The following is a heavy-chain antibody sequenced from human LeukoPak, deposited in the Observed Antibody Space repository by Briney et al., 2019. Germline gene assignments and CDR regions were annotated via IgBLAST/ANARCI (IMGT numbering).Heavy chain of an antibody. J-gene: IGHJ6*02. Sequence: PGRSLRLSCAASGFTFSSYGMHWVRQAPGKGLERVAVISYDGSNKYYADSVKGRFTISRDNSKNTLYLQMNSLRAEDTAVYYCARPTARFGTYYYGMDVWGQGTTVTVSS. V-gene: IGHV3-30*03. CDR3: ARPTARFGTYYYGMDV. D-gene: IGHD1-1*01. CDR1: GFTFSSYG. CDR2: ISYDGSNK.